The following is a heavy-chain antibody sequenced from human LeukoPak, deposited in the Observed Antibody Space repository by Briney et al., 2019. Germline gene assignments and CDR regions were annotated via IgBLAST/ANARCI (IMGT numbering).Heavy chain of an antibody. CDR3: ARGGDCSSTSCYLRRNWFDP. CDR2: INPNSGGT. D-gene: IGHD2-2*01. Sequence: ASVKVSCKASGYTFTGYYMHWVRQAPRQGLEWMGRINPNSGGTNYAQKFQGRVTMTRDTSISTAYMELSRLRSDDTAVYYCARGGDCSSTSCYLRRNWFDPWGQGTLVTVSP. V-gene: IGHV1-2*06. CDR1: GYTFTGYY. J-gene: IGHJ5*02.